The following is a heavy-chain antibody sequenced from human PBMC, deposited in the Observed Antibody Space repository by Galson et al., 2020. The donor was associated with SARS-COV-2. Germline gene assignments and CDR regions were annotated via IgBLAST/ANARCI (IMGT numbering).Heavy chain of an antibody. CDR2: IYYSGST. CDR1: GGSISSYY. Sequence: SETLSLTCTVSGGSISSYYWSWIRQPPGKGLEWIGYIYYSGSTNYNPSLKSRVTISVATSKNQFSLKLSSVTAADTAVYYCARGGTKQQLVLRNYFDYWGQGTLVTVSS. V-gene: IGHV4-59*01. D-gene: IGHD6-13*01. J-gene: IGHJ4*02. CDR3: ARGGTKQQLVLRNYFDY.